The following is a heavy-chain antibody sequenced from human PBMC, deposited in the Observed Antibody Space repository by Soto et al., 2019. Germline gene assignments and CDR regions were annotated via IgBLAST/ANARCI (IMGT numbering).Heavy chain of an antibody. Sequence: TGGSLRLSCAASGFTFSSYGMHWVRQAPGKGLEWVAVIWYDGSNKYYADSVKGRFTISRDNSKNTLYLQMNSLRAEDTAVYYCARAYDSSGYYPWDAFDIWGQGTMVTVSS. D-gene: IGHD3-22*01. CDR2: IWYDGSNK. CDR1: GFTFSSYG. J-gene: IGHJ3*02. CDR3: ARAYDSSGYYPWDAFDI. V-gene: IGHV3-33*01.